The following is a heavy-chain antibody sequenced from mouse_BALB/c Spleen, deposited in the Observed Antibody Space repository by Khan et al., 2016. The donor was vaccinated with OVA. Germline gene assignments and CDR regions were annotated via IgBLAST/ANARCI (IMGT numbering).Heavy chain of an antibody. CDR1: GYTFTSYD. CDR2: IFPGDDST. J-gene: IGHJ1*01. CDR3: ARQYSGGILYGCFDV. D-gene: IGHD1-1*02. Sequence: QVQLKQSGAELVKHGASVKLFCKASGYTFTSYDINWVRQRPEQGLEWIGWIFPGDDSTKYNEKFKGKATLTSDKSSSTAYMQLSRLTSEDSAVYCCARQYSGGILYGCFDVWGAGTTVTVSS. V-gene: IGHV1-85*01.